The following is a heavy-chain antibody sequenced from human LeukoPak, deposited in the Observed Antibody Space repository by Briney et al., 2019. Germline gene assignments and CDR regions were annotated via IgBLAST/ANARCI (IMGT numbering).Heavy chain of an antibody. Sequence: PSETLSLTCVVSGYSISSGYHWGWIRQPPGKGLEWIGSVYRSGSTYYNPSLKSRVTISVDTSKNQISLKVRSVTAADTAVYYYARENWVFDCWGQGILVTVSS. V-gene: IGHV4-38-2*02. CDR1: GYSISSGYH. CDR3: ARENWVFDC. D-gene: IGHD7-27*01. CDR2: VYRSGST. J-gene: IGHJ4*02.